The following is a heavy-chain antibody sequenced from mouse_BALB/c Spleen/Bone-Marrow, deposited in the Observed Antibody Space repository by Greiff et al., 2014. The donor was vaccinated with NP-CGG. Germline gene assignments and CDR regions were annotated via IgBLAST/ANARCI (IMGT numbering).Heavy chain of an antibody. CDR1: GFSLTSYG. J-gene: IGHJ2*01. V-gene: IGHV2-9*02. CDR3: ARYYYGFLDY. CDR2: IWAGGST. Sequence: VQVVESGPGLVAPPQTLSITCTVSGFSLTSYGVHWVRQSPGKGPEWLGVIWAGGSTNYNSALMSRLSISKDNSKSQVFLKMNSLQTDDTAMYYCARYYYGFLDYWGQGTTLTVSS. D-gene: IGHD1-2*01.